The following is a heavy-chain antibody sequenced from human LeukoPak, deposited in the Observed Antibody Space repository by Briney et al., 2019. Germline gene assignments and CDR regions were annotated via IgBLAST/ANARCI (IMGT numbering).Heavy chain of an antibody. D-gene: IGHD2-15*01. Sequence: GGSLRLSCAASGFTFSSYAMSWVRQAPGKGLEWVSAISGSGGSTYYADSVKGRFTISRDNSKNTLYLQMNSLRAEDTAVYYCARDTGYCSGGSCYPHYYYGMDVWGQGTTVTVSS. CDR2: ISGSGGST. V-gene: IGHV3-23*01. CDR3: ARDTGYCSGGSCYPHYYYGMDV. J-gene: IGHJ6*02. CDR1: GFTFSSYA.